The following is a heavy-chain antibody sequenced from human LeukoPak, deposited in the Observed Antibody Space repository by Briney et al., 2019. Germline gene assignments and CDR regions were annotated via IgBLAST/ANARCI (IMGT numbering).Heavy chain of an antibody. CDR3: AKDASGGSCFDC. D-gene: IGHD2-15*01. CDR1: GFTFYNYA. Sequence: RGSPRLSCAASGFTFYNYAMFWVRQAPGKGLEWVSLINGDGSSSDYADSVKGRFTISRDNSKNSLYLQMNSLRIEDTALYYCAKDASGGSCFDCWGQGTPVSVSS. J-gene: IGHJ4*02. CDR2: INGDGSSS. V-gene: IGHV3-43*02.